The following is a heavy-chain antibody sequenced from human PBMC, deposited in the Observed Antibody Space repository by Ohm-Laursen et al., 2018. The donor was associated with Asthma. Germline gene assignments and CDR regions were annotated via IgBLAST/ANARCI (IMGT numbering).Heavy chain of an antibody. V-gene: IGHV4-59*01. J-gene: IGHJ6*02. CDR2: VYYSGTT. D-gene: IGHD3-10*01. Sequence: GTLSLTCTVSGGSISSYYWSWIRQPPGKGLEWLGYVYYSGTTNYNPSLKSRVTISVDTSKNQFSLKLSSVTAADTAVYYCARDRWFRELLGDYYYYGMDVWGQGTTVTVSS. CDR1: GGSISSYY. CDR3: ARDRWFRELLGDYYYYGMDV.